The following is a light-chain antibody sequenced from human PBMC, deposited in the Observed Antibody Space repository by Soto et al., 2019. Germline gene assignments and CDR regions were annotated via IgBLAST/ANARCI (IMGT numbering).Light chain of an antibody. Sequence: DIKMNKSPSTLSASVGDRVTITCRASQSVSISLAWYQQKPGKAPKLLIYEASSLESGVPSRFSGSGSGTEFTLTISSLQPEDFATYYCQQANSFPITFGQGTRLEIK. CDR1: QSVSIS. CDR2: EAS. V-gene: IGKV1-5*03. CDR3: QQANSFPIT. J-gene: IGKJ5*01.